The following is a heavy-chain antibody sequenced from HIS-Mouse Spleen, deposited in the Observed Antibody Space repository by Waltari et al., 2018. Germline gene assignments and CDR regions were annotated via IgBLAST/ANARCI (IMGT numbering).Heavy chain of an antibody. CDR1: GFTFSSYA. CDR2: LSGRGGSP. J-gene: IGHJ4*02. CDR3: AKDRVRSGSYLRHFDY. D-gene: IGHD1-26*01. V-gene: IGHV3-23*01. Sequence: EVQLLESGGGLVQPGGSLSLSCAASGFTFSSYAMSWVRQAPGKGLGWVSALSGRGGSPYYADSVKGRFTISRDNAKNTLYLQMNSLRAEDTAVYYCAKDRVRSGSYLRHFDYWGQGTLVTVSS.